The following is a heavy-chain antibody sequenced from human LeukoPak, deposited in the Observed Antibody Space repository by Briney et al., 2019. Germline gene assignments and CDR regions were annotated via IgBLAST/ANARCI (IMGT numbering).Heavy chain of an antibody. CDR2: ITSSSNYI. Sequence: GGSLRLSCAASGFTFSSYTMSWVRQAPGEGLEWVSSITSSSNYIYYADSVKGRFTISRDNAKNSLYLQMNSLRAEDTAVYYCARDRAYYGGDCYSGYYYYGMDVWGQGTTVTVSS. D-gene: IGHD2-21*02. V-gene: IGHV3-21*01. J-gene: IGHJ6*02. CDR3: ARDRAYYGGDCYSGYYYYGMDV. CDR1: GFTFSSYT.